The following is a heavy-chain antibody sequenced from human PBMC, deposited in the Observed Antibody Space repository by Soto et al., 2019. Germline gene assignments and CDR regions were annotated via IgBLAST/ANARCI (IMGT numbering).Heavy chain of an antibody. J-gene: IGHJ4*02. CDR1: GGTFSSYT. D-gene: IGHD3-3*01. CDR3: VRERSYDFWGGLPRKRYADY. Sequence: QVQLVQSGAEVKKPGSSVKVSCKASGGTFSSYTISWARQAPGQGLDWMGRIIRILGIANYAQKFQGRVTITSDKSTITAYMEQSSLSYEDTHVYYCVRERSYDFWGGLPRKRYADYWGQGTLVTVSS. CDR2: IIRILGIA. V-gene: IGHV1-69*08.